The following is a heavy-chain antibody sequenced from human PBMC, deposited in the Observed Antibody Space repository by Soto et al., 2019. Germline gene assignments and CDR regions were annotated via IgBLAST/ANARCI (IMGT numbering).Heavy chain of an antibody. Sequence: SVKVSCKASGGTFSSYAISWVRQAPGQGLEWMGGIIPIFGTANYAQKFQGRVTITADESTSTAYMELSSLRSEDTAVYYCARDPPYSSSSGLYYGMDVWGQGTTVTVSS. CDR1: GGTFSSYA. V-gene: IGHV1-69*13. J-gene: IGHJ6*02. CDR3: ARDPPYSSSSGLYYGMDV. D-gene: IGHD6-6*01. CDR2: IIPIFGTA.